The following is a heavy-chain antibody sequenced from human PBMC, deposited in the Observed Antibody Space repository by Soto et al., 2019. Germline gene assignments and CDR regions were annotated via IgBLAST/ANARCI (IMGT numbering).Heavy chain of an antibody. CDR3: TRDPYSGTYYPFDY. D-gene: IGHD1-26*01. CDR1: GFTFGDYA. CDR2: IRSKVYGGTT. V-gene: IGHV3-49*04. Sequence: GSLRLSCTASGFTFGDYAMTWVRQAPGKGLEWVGFIRSKVYGGTTEYAASVEGRFTISRDDSKSIAYLQMNSLKTEDTAVYYCTRDPYSGTYYPFDYWGQGTLVTVSS. J-gene: IGHJ4*02.